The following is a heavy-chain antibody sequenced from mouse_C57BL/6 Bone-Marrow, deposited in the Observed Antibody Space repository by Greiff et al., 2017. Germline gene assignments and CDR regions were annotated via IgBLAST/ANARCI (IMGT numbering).Heavy chain of an antibody. CDR1: GYTFTDYY. D-gene: IGHD2-1*01. J-gene: IGHJ1*03. CDR3: ARGGHGNYLYWYFDV. Sequence: EVQLQQSGPELVKPGASVKISCKASGYTFTDYYMNWVKQSHGKSLEWIGDINPNNGGTSYNQKFKGKATLTVEKSSSTAYMEIRSLTSEDSAVYYCARGGHGNYLYWYFDVWGTGTTVTVSS. CDR2: INPNNGGT. V-gene: IGHV1-26*01.